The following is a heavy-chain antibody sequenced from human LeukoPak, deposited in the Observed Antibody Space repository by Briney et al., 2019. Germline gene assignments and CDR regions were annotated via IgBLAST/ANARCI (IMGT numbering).Heavy chain of an antibody. CDR1: GDSISSYF. J-gene: IGHJ3*02. CDR3: ARDLWMEAAFDI. D-gene: IGHD3-3*01. Sequence: SETLSLTCTVSGDSISSYFWNWIRQPAGKGLEWIGRTHISGSTNYNPSLKSRVTMSVDTSKNQFSLKLNSVTAADTAVYYCARDLWMEAAFDIWGQGTMVTVSS. CDR2: THISGST. V-gene: IGHV4-4*07.